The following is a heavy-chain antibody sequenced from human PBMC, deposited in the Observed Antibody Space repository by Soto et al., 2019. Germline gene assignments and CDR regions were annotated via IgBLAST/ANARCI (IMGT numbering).Heavy chain of an antibody. CDR2: MNANSGNT. CDR1: GYTFTSYG. CDR3: AKDSRYTSWAYYYYGLDV. J-gene: IGHJ6*02. V-gene: IGHV1-8*02. D-gene: IGHD1-20*01. Sequence: GASVKVSCKASGYTFTSYGISWVRQAPGQGLEWIGWMNANSGNTGYAQKFQGRVTMTRNTSISTAYMELSSLRSEDTALYYCAKDSRYTSWAYYYYGLDVWGQGTTVTVS.